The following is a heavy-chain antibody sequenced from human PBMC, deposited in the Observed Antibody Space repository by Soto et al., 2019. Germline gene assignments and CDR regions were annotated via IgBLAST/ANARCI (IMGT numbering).Heavy chain of an antibody. CDR1: RFIFSDYA. J-gene: IGHJ5*01. CDR2: IGGSDTDR. V-gene: IGHV3-23*01. D-gene: IGHD1-26*01. Sequence: DVQLLQSGGGLVQPGGSLTLSCAASRFIFSDYAMNWVRQAPGKGLEWVSGIGGSDTDRYYADSVKGRFIISRDNSKNTMYLKMNSLGDDDTAVYYCAKDAVSYNGKWDWFDSWGQGTLVTVSS. CDR3: AKDAVSYNGKWDWFDS.